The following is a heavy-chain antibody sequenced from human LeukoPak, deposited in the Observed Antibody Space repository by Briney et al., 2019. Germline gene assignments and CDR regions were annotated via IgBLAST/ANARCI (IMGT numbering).Heavy chain of an antibody. V-gene: IGHV4-61*02. D-gene: IGHD6-19*01. CDR3: ARGARAIAVAGL. CDR2: MYTSGTT. J-gene: IGHJ4*02. CDR1: GYSISSGYY. Sequence: SETLSLTCTVSGYSISSGYYWNWIRQPAGKGLEWIGRMYTSGTTNYNPSLRSRVTISVDTSKNQFSLKLSSVTAADTAVYYCARGARAIAVAGLWGQGTLVTVSS.